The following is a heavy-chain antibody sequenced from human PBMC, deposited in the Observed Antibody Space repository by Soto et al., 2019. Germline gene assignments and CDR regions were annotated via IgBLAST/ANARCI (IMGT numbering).Heavy chain of an antibody. D-gene: IGHD2-2*01. V-gene: IGHV3-53*01. Sequence: PGGSLRLSCAASGLTVSSNYMSWVRQAPGKGLEWVSVIYSGGSTYYADSVKGRFTISRDNSKNTLYLQMNSLRAEDTAVYYCARGVAVRDPLDYWGQGTLVTVSS. J-gene: IGHJ4*02. CDR2: IYSGGST. CDR1: GLTVSSNY. CDR3: ARGVAVRDPLDY.